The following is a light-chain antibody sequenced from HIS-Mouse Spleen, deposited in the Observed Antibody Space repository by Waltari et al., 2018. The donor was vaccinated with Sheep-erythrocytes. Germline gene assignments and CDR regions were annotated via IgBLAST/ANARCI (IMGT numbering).Light chain of an antibody. V-gene: IGLV2-11*01. Sequence: QSALTQPRSVSGSPGQSVTISCTGTSSDVGGYHYVSWYQQHPGKAPRLMIYAVSKRPSGCPDRVSGSKAGNTAYLTISGLQAEDEADYYCCSYAGSYTFWVFCGGTKLTVL. CDR1: SSDVGGYHY. CDR3: CSYAGSYTFWV. CDR2: AVS. J-gene: IGLJ3*02.